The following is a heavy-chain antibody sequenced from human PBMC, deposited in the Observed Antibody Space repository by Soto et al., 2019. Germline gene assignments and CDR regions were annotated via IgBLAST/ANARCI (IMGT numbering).Heavy chain of an antibody. CDR1: GFTVSSNY. Sequence: GGSLRLSCAASGFTVSSNYMGWVRQAPGKGLEWVSVIYSGGSTYYADSVKGRFTISRDNSKNTLHLQMNSLRAEDTAVYYCARDMVYYDSSGYPLDYWGQGTLVTVSS. V-gene: IGHV3-53*01. D-gene: IGHD3-22*01. CDR3: ARDMVYYDSSGYPLDY. J-gene: IGHJ4*02. CDR2: IYSGGST.